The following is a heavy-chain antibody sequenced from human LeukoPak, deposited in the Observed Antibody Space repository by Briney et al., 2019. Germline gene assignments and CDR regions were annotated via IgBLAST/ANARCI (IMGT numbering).Heavy chain of an antibody. CDR2: MNPNSGNT. J-gene: IGHJ4*02. CDR3: ARAIKTYYYDSSGYNY. CDR1: GYTFTSYD. V-gene: IGHV1-8*01. D-gene: IGHD3-22*01. Sequence: ASVKVSCKASGYTFTSYDINWVRQATGQGLERMGWMNPNSGNTGYAQKFQGRVTITRNTSISTAYMELSSLRSEDTAVYYCARAIKTYYYDSSGYNYWGQGTLVTVSS.